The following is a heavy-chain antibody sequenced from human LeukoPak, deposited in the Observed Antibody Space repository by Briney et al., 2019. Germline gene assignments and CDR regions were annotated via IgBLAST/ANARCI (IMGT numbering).Heavy chain of an antibody. D-gene: IGHD3-9*01. CDR1: GLTFSSYA. V-gene: IGHV3-23*01. Sequence: PGGSLRLSGAASGLTFSSYAMSWVRQAPGKGLEWVSAISGSGGSTYYADSVKGRFTISRDNSKNTLYLQMNSLRAEDTAVYYCAKDPPTYDILTGYSLPFDAFDIWGQGTMVTVSS. J-gene: IGHJ3*02. CDR3: AKDPPTYDILTGYSLPFDAFDI. CDR2: ISGSGGST.